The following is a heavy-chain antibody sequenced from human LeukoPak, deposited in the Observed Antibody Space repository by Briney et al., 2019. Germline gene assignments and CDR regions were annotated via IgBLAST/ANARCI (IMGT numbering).Heavy chain of an antibody. CDR3: ARELGSRGYGTDY. J-gene: IGHJ4*02. V-gene: IGHV3-21*01. CDR2: ISSSSYI. CDR1: GFTFSSYS. Sequence: GGSLRLSCAASGFTFSSYSMNWVRQAPGKGLEWVSSISSSSYIYYADSVKGRFTISRDNAKNSLYLQMNSLRAEDTAVYYCARELGSRGYGTDYWGQGTLVTVSS. D-gene: IGHD3-22*01.